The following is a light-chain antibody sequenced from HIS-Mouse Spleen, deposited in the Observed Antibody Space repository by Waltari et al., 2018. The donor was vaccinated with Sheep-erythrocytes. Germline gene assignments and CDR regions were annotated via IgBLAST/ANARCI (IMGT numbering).Light chain of an antibody. CDR1: QDISNY. CDR3: QQYDNLLT. V-gene: IGKV1-33*01. CDR2: DAS. J-gene: IGKJ4*01. Sequence: DIQMTQSPSSLSASVGDRVTITCQASQDISNYLNWYQQKPGKAPTLLIYDASNLETGVPSRVSGSGSGTDFTFTISSLQPEDIATYYCQQYDNLLTFGGGTKVEIK.